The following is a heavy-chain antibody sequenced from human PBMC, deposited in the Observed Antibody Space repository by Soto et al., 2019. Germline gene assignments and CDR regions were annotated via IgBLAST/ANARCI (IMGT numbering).Heavy chain of an antibody. CDR2: IKTKAEGAAT. J-gene: IGHJ6*02. CDR3: TTGSVEGV. Sequence: EVQLVESGGGLVKPGGSLRLSCAASDFTITNDWMNWVRQAPGKGLEWVGRIKTKAEGAATDYAAPLKGRFTISRDDSRTTLFLQMNSLKTEDTAVYYCTTGSVEGVWGQGATVTVSS. CDR1: DFTITNDW. D-gene: IGHD2-15*01. V-gene: IGHV3-15*07.